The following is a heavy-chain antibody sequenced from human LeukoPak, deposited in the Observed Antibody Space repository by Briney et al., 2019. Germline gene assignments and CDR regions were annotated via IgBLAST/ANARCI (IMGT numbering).Heavy chain of an antibody. J-gene: IGHJ4*02. CDR1: GFTFSSYA. Sequence: GGSLRLSCAASGFTFSSYAMSWVRQAPGKGLEWVSAISGSGGSTYYADSVKGRFTISRDNSKNTLYLQMNSLRAEDTAVYCCAKDRNYYGSGSYLVFDYWGQGTLVTVSS. CDR2: ISGSGGST. V-gene: IGHV3-23*01. D-gene: IGHD3-10*01. CDR3: AKDRNYYGSGSYLVFDY.